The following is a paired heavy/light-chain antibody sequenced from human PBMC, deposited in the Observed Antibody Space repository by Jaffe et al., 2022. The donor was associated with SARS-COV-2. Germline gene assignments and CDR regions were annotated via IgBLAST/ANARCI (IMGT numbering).Heavy chain of an antibody. D-gene: IGHD3-10*01. CDR1: GVSITTYY. Sequence: QVQLQESGPGLVKPSETLSLTCSVSGVSITTYYWYWLRQPPGRRLEYMGFIYYSGSTDYNPSLKSRATMSLDTSTNQLSLNLRTVTAADTAVYYCARGLGVINAFDIWGQGTVVTVSS. V-gene: IGHV4-59*01. CDR2: IYYSGST. J-gene: IGHJ3*02. CDR3: ARGLGVINAFDI.
Light chain of an antibody. CDR3: QQYDNFPIT. CDR1: QDIGNY. J-gene: IGKJ3*01. V-gene: IGKV1-33*01. Sequence: DIQMTQSPSSLSASLGDRVTITCQASQDIGNYLNWYQQKPGKAPKLLIYDASNLQRGVPSRFSGSGSVTDFTFTISSLQPEDIATYYCQQYDNFPITFGPGTKVDIK. CDR2: DAS.